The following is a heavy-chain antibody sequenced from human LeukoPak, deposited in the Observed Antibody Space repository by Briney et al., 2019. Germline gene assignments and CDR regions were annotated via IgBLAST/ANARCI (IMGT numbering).Heavy chain of an antibody. D-gene: IGHD3-10*01. CDR3: ARIPRGDLRGFDY. Sequence: PGGSLRLSCAASGFTFSSYEMNWVRQAPGKGLEWISYISSSGSIIYYTDSVKGRFTISRDTAKSSLYLQMNSLTVEDTAVYYCARIPRGDLRGFDYWGQGTLVTVSS. CDR1: GFTFSSYE. V-gene: IGHV3-48*03. J-gene: IGHJ4*02. CDR2: ISSSGSII.